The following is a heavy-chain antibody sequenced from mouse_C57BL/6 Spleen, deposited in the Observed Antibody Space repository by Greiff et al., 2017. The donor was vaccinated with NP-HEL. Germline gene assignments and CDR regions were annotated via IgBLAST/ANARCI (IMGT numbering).Heavy chain of an antibody. J-gene: IGHJ3*01. CDR1: GFSLTSYG. CDR3: ARKRGVTTEGFAY. CDR2: IWSGGST. V-gene: IGHV2-2*01. D-gene: IGHD2-2*01. Sequence: QVQLKQSGPGLVQPSQSLSITCTVSGFSLTSYGVHWVRQSPGKGLEWLGVIWSGGSTDYNAAFISRLSISKDNSKSQVFFKMNSLQADDTAIYYCARKRGVTTEGFAYWGQGTLVTVSA.